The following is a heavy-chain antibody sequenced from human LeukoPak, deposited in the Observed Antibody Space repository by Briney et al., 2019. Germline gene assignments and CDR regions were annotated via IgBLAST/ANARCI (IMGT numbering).Heavy chain of an antibody. D-gene: IGHD6-19*01. CDR2: FGGDGKT. V-gene: IGHV3-23*01. CDR1: GFTFSSNA. CDR3: AKDLWGWSGMDV. J-gene: IGHJ6*02. Sequence: GGSLRLSCAASGFTFSSNAMCWVRQAPGKGLEWVSGFGGDGKTYYADSVKGRFTISRVNSKNMLYLQMNSLRDEDTALYYCAKDLWGWSGMDVWGQGTTVTVSS.